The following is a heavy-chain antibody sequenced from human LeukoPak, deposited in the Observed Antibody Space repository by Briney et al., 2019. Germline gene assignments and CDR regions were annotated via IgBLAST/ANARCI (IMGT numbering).Heavy chain of an antibody. Sequence: ADTVSLTCTVPPAPVSSYYWSSIQPPAGKALHSIGRIYTSGSPNHTPSLKSRLTIPVYNSKDQLPLKLSSVTAASTALYYWPRAVYSGTSLDHWGQGPLVTVSS. CDR1: PAPVSSYY. V-gene: IGHV4-4*07. CDR3: PRAVYSGTSLDH. D-gene: IGHD1-26*01. J-gene: IGHJ5*02. CDR2: IYTSGSP.